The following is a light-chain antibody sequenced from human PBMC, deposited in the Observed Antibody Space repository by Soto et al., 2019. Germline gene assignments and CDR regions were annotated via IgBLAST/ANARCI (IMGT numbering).Light chain of an antibody. CDR2: DAS. CDR3: QQYDNRPFT. J-gene: IGKJ3*01. V-gene: IGKV1-33*01. Sequence: DIQMTQSPSSLSASVGDRVSFTCQASQDISKFLNWYQHKPGQAPSLLIYDASKSQFGVPSRFSGSGSGTDFTFTISSLQPEENETYYCQQYDNRPFTFGPGTKLXI. CDR1: QDISKF.